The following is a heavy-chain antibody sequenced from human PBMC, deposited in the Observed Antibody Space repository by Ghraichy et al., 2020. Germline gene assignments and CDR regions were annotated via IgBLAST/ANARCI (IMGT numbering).Heavy chain of an antibody. V-gene: IGHV4-34*01. Sequence: SETLSLTCAVYGGSFSGYYWSWIRQPPGKGLEWIGEINHSGTTNYNPSLKSRVTISVDTSKNQFSLKLSSVTAADTAVYYCARGRKTTVVTFDYWGQGTLVTVSS. CDR2: INHSGTT. CDR3: ARGRKTTVVTFDY. CDR1: GGSFSGYY. J-gene: IGHJ4*02. D-gene: IGHD4-23*01.